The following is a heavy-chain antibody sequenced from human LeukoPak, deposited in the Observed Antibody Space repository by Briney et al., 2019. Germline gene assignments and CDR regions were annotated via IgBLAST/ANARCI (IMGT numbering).Heavy chain of an antibody. V-gene: IGHV3-21*01. J-gene: IGHJ4*02. Sequence: GGSLRLSCVASGFTFSSYAMHWVRQAPGKGLEWVSSISSSSSYIYYADSVKGRFTISRDNAKNSLYLQMNSLRAEDTAVYYCARKILTGYPLDYWGQGTLVTVSS. CDR2: ISSSSSYI. CDR1: GFTFSSYA. D-gene: IGHD3-9*01. CDR3: ARKILTGYPLDY.